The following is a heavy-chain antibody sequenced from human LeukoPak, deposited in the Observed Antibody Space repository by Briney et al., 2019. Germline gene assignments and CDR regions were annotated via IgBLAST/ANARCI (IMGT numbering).Heavy chain of an antibody. CDR3: ASSSIAARDAFDI. CDR2: IIPIFGTA. V-gene: IGHV1-69*05. J-gene: IGHJ3*02. D-gene: IGHD6-6*01. CDR1: GGTFSSYA. Sequence: SVKVSCKASGGTFSSYAISWVRQAPGQGLEWMGGIIPIFGTANYAQKFQGRVTITTDESTSTAYMELSSLRSEDTAVYYCASSSIAARDAFDIWGQGTMVTVSS.